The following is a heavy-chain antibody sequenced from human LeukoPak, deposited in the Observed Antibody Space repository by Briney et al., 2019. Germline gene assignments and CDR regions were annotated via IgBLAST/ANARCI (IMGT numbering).Heavy chain of an antibody. V-gene: IGHV3-30*02. CDR2: IRYDGSNK. J-gene: IGHJ4*02. CDR3: ARQIYCSGGSCYRGFEY. D-gene: IGHD2-15*01. Sequence: GGSLRLSCAASGFTFSSYGMHWVRQAPGKGLEWVAFIRYDGSNKYYADSVKGRFTISRDNAKNTLYLQMNSLRAEDTAVYYCARQIYCSGGSCYRGFEYWGQGTLVTVSS. CDR1: GFTFSSYG.